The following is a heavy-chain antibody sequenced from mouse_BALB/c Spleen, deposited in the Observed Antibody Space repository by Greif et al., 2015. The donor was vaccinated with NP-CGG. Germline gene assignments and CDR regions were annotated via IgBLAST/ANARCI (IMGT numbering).Heavy chain of an antibody. Sequence: QVQLQQSGAELVKPGASVKLSCKASGYTFTSYYMYWVKQRPGQGLEWIGGINPSNGGTNFNEKFKSKATLTVDKSSSTAYMQLSSLTSEDSAVYYCTREGDYYAMDYWGQGTSVTVSS. CDR1: GYTFTSYY. CDR2: INPSNGGT. V-gene: IGHV1-53*01. J-gene: IGHJ4*01. CDR3: TREGDYYAMDY.